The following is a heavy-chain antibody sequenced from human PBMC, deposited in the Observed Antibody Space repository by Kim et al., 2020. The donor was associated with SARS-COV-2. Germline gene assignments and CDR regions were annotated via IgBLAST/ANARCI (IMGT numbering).Heavy chain of an antibody. V-gene: IGHV4-59*13. J-gene: IGHJ4*01. D-gene: IGHD1-26*01. CDR2: IYYSGST. CDR3: ARGAVSGLGDY. CDR1: GGSISSYY. Sequence: SETLSLTCTVSGGSISSYYWSWIRQHPGKGLEWIGYIYYSGSTNYNPSLKSRLTISVDTSKNKFSLKLSSVTAADTAVYYCARGAVSGLGDYWGQGTLVTVSS.